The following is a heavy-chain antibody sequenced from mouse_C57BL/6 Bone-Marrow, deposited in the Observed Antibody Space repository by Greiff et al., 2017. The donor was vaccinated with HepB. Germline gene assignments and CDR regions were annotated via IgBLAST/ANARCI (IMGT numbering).Heavy chain of an antibody. D-gene: IGHD2-2*01. CDR2: IYPGSGST. V-gene: IGHV1-55*01. Sequence: VQLQQPGAELVKPGASVKMSCKASGYTFTSYWITWVKQRPGQGLEWIGDIYPGSGSTNYNEKFKSKATLTVDTSSSTAYMQLSSLTSEDSAVYYCARSRGVYGYDGCFDYWGQGTTLTVSS. J-gene: IGHJ2*01. CDR1: GYTFTSYW. CDR3: ARSRGVYGYDGCFDY.